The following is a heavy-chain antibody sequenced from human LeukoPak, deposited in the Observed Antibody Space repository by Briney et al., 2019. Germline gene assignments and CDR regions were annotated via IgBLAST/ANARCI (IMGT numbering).Heavy chain of an antibody. J-gene: IGHJ4*02. V-gene: IGHV4-39*01. CDR1: GGSISSSSYY. CDR3: ARLRVAVIDY. CDR2: IYYSGST. Sequence: PSETLSLTCTVSGGSISSSSYYWGWIRPPPGKGLEWIGSIYYSGSTYYTSSLKSRVTISVDTSKAQFSLKLSSVTAADTAVYYCARLRVAVIDYWGQGTLVTVSS. D-gene: IGHD6-19*01.